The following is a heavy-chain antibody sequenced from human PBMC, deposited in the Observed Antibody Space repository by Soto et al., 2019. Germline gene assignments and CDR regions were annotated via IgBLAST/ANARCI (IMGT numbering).Heavy chain of an antibody. CDR1: GGTFSSYT. CDR2: IIPILGIA. Sequence: QVQLVQSGAEVKKPGSSVKVSCKASGGTFSSYTISWVRQAPGQGLEWMGRIIPILGIANYAQKFQGRVTITADKSTSTAYMELSSLRSEDTAVYYCASPLVGYCSGGSCSTDACDIWGQGTMVTVSS. CDR3: ASPLVGYCSGGSCSTDACDI. J-gene: IGHJ3*02. V-gene: IGHV1-69*02. D-gene: IGHD2-15*01.